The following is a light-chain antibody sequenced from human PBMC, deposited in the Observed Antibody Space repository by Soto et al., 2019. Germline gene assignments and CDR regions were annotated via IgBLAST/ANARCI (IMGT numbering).Light chain of an antibody. J-gene: IGKJ5*01. CDR2: DAT. CDR3: HQYAWSPLT. V-gene: IGKV3-20*01. Sequence: IVLTQSPGTLSLSPGERATLSCRASQTVPKSYLAWYQQRPGQAPRLLIYDATKRATGIPDRFSGSDSGTNFTLTISHLEPEDFSVYYCHQYAWSPLTFGQGTRLEIK. CDR1: QTVPKSY.